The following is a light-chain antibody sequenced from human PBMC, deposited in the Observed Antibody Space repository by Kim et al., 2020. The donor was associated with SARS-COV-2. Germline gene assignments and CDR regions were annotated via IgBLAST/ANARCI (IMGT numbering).Light chain of an antibody. J-gene: IGLJ3*02. CDR1: RCDVASFNF. CDR3: SSFRSGNTLL. CDR2: DVD. Sequence: HTITISCTVTRCDVASFNFVSWYQHHPGEAPKFIIYDVDNRPSGVSNRFSGSKSGNTASLTISEVQAEDEADYYCSSFRSGNTLLFGGGTKLTVL. V-gene: IGLV2-14*03.